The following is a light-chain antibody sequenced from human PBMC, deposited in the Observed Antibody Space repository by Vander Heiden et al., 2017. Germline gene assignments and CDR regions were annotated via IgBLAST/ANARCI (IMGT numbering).Light chain of an antibody. Sequence: SALTQPASVSGSPGQSITISCTGTSSDVGGYNYVSWYQQHPGKAPKLMIYEVSNRPSGVSNCFSGSKSGNTASLTISGLQAEDEADYYCSSYTSSSTLEVFGTGTKVTVL. CDR3: SSYTSSSTLEV. V-gene: IGLV2-14*01. CDR2: EVS. CDR1: SSDVGGYNY. J-gene: IGLJ1*01.